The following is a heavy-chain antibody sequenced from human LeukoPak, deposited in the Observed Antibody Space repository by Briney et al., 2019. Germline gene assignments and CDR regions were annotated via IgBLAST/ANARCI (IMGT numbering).Heavy chain of an antibody. CDR2: IWYDGSNK. D-gene: IGHD6-19*01. V-gene: IGHV3-33*01. CDR1: GFTFSSYG. J-gene: IGHJ4*02. CDR3: ARPVAGKGLVDY. Sequence: GGSLRLSCAASGFTFSSYGMHWVRQAPGKGLEWVAVIWYDGSNKYYADSVKGRFTISRDNSKNTLYLQMNSLRAEDTAVYYCARPVAGKGLVDYWGQGTLVTVSS.